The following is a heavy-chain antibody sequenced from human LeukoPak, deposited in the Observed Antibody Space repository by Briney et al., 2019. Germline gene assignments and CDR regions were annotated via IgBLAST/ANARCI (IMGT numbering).Heavy chain of an antibody. CDR3: ARAGCYLYGSTSYLYFDY. CDR2: MHTNGNT. V-gene: IGHV4-4*07. Sequence: SETLSLTCTVSGGSISSYYWSWIRQPAEKGLEWIGRMHTNGNTNYNPSLKSRVTISAEASKDQFSLRLTSVTAADTAIYFCARAGCYLYGSTSYLYFDYWGHGALVTVSS. D-gene: IGHD3-16*02. CDR1: GGSISSYY. J-gene: IGHJ4*01.